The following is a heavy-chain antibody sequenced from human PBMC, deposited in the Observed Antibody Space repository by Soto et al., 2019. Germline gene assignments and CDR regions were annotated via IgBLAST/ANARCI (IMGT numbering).Heavy chain of an antibody. D-gene: IGHD3-16*01. Sequence: GGSLRLSCAASGFTFSSYWMSWVRQAPGKGLEWVANIKQDGSEKYYVDSVKGRFTISRDNAKNSLYLQMNSLRAADTAVYYCATLRLYYYYGMDVWGQGTTVTVSS. CDR1: GFTFSSYW. CDR3: ATLRLYYYYGMDV. CDR2: IKQDGSEK. J-gene: IGHJ6*02. V-gene: IGHV3-7*01.